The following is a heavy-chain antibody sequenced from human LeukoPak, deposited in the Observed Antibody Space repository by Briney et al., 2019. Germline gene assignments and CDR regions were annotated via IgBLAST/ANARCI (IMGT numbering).Heavy chain of an antibody. CDR2: LKPDGGAK. CDR1: GFTFSTYW. J-gene: IGHJ4*02. V-gene: IGHV3-7*05. CDR3: ATLGVGPLYFAC. Sequence: GGSLRLSCAASGFTFSTYWMSWVRQAPGEGLEWVANLKPDGGAKYYVDSVKGRFTISRDNAKNSLFLQMNSLRVEDTAVYYCATLGVGPLYFACWGQGTLVTVS. D-gene: IGHD3-3*01.